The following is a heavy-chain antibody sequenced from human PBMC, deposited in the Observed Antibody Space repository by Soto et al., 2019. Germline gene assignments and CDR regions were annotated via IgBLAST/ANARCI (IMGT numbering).Heavy chain of an antibody. D-gene: IGHD6-13*01. CDR2: MNPNSGNT. CDR3: ARGSRLALYRSTRQHVSEDDY. J-gene: IGHJ4*02. V-gene: IGHV1-8*01. CDR1: GYTFTSYD. Sequence: ASVKVSCKASGYTFTSYDINWVRQATGQGLEWMGWMNPNSGNTGYAQKFQGRVTMTRNTSISTAYMELSSLRSEDTAVYYCARGSRLALYRSTRQHVSEDDYWGQGTLVTVSS.